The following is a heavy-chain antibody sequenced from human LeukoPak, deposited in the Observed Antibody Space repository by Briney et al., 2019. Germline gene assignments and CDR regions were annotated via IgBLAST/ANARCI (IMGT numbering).Heavy chain of an antibody. D-gene: IGHD3-10*01. J-gene: IGHJ3*01. V-gene: IGHV4-59*08. CDR2: MYNSGST. Sequence: PSETLSLTCSVWGGSISSYFWSGIRQPPGKGGEWMGYMYNSGSTNYNPSLQRRVTISIDTSKNQVSLRLSSVTAADTPGHYCARQGSGRRSFDVWGQGTMVTVSS. CDR1: GGSISSYF. CDR3: ARQGSGRRSFDV.